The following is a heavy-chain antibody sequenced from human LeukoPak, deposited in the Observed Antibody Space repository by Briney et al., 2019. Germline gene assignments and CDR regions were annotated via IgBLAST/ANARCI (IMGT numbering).Heavy chain of an antibody. D-gene: IGHD3-22*01. CDR2: IYTSGST. CDR3: ARDFLVYYDSSGYYSPYYYYYMDV. J-gene: IGHJ6*03. V-gene: IGHV4-4*07. Sequence: SETLSLTCTVSGGSISSYYWSWIRQPAGEGLEWIGRIYTSGSTNYNPSLKSRVTMSVDTSKNQFSLKLSSVTAADTAVYYCARDFLVYYDSSGYYSPYYYYYMDVWGKGTTVTISS. CDR1: GGSISSYY.